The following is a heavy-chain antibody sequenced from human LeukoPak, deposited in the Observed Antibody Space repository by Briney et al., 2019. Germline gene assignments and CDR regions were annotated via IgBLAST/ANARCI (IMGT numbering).Heavy chain of an antibody. V-gene: IGHV4-34*01. Sequence: SETLPLTCAVYGGSFSGYYWSWIRQPPGKGLEWIGEINHSGSTNYNPSLKSRVTISVDTSKNQFSLKLSSVTAADTAVYYCARVGEYCSGGSCYSPEVYYYMDVWGQGTTVTVSS. CDR1: GGSFSGYY. CDR2: INHSGST. D-gene: IGHD2-15*01. J-gene: IGHJ6*03. CDR3: ARVGEYCSGGSCYSPEVYYYMDV.